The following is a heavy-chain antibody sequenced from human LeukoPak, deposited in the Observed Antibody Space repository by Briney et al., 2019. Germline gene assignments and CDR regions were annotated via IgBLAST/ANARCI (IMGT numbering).Heavy chain of an antibody. CDR1: GFTFSSHD. Sequence: GGSLRLSCAASGFTFSSHDMHWVRQATGKGLEWVSTIGTAGDTYYPGSVKGRFTISRENAKNSLYLQMNILKAGDTAVYYCARGGPGYYLDYWGQGTLVTDSP. V-gene: IGHV3-13*01. CDR3: ARGGPGYYLDY. CDR2: IGTAGDT. J-gene: IGHJ4*02.